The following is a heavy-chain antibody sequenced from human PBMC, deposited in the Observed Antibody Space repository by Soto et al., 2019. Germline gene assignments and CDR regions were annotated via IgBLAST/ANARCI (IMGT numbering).Heavy chain of an antibody. CDR1: GFTFSSYA. CDR3: ARRGSGSYYDY. Sequence: EVQLLESGGGLVQPGGSLRLSCAASGFTFSSYAMRWVRQAPRKGLEWVSAISGSGGSTYYADSVKGRFTISRDNSKNTLYLQMNSLRAEDTAVYYCARRGSGSYYDYWGQGTLVTVSS. D-gene: IGHD1-26*01. V-gene: IGHV3-23*01. CDR2: ISGSGGST. J-gene: IGHJ4*02.